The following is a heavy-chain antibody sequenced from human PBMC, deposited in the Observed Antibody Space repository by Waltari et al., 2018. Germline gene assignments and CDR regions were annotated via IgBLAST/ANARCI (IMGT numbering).Heavy chain of an antibody. CDR2: INEDGGEK. CDR1: GFSSDW. J-gene: IGHJ3*02. Sequence: EVQLVESGGGLVQPGGSLRLSCEASGFSSDWMDWVRQAPGKGLQWVANINEDGGEKCYLGSVKGRFTISRDNAKKLVYLEMNSLRAEDTAIYYCSKRLEIWGRGTMVAVSS. V-gene: IGHV3-7*01. CDR3: SKRLEI.